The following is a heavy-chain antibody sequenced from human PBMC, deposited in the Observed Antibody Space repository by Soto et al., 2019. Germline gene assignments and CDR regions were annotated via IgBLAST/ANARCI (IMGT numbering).Heavy chain of an antibody. CDR1: GFTFGRQW. Sequence: GGSLRLSCLASGFTFGRQWMHWVRQAPGKGLVWVSRITSDGSSTSYADSVKGRFTISRDNAKNTLYLQMNSLRAEDTAGYYSSNLSALGCYDSYSGQGTLVTVSS. CDR3: SNLSALGCYDSY. J-gene: IGHJ4*02. CDR2: ITSDGSST. V-gene: IGHV3-74*01. D-gene: IGHD5-12*01.